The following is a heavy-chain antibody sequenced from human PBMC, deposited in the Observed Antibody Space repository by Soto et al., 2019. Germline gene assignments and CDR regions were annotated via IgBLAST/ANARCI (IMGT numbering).Heavy chain of an antibody. CDR3: AHRRPGAAAGPNNWFDP. CDR2: IYWDDDK. CDR1: GFSLSTSGVG. D-gene: IGHD6-13*01. V-gene: IGHV2-5*02. Sequence: QITLKESGPTLVKPTQTLTLTCTFSGFSLSTSGVGVGWIRQPPGKALEWLALIYWDDDKRYSPSLKSRLTLPMDTSKNRVLLTMTNMDPVHTATHYCAHRRPGAAAGPNNWFDPWRQGTLVTVSS. J-gene: IGHJ5*02.